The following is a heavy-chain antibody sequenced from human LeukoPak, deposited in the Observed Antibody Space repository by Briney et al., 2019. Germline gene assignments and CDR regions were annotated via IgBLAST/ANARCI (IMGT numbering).Heavy chain of an antibody. CDR1: GFSFRDYY. D-gene: IGHD2-21*02. J-gene: IGHJ4*02. CDR3: ARVTARSIDY. V-gene: IGHV3-72*01. Sequence: GGSLRLSCGAYGFSFRDYYMDWVRQAPGKGLEWVGRIRNKANKYITDYAASVEGRFTISRDDSKNSLSLQRRSLKTGDTAVYYCARVTARSIDYWGQGTLVTVSS. CDR2: IRNKANKYIT.